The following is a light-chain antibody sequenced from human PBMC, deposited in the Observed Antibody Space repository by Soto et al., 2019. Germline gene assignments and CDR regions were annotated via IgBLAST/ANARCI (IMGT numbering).Light chain of an antibody. J-gene: IGKJ5*01. V-gene: IGKV3-11*01. CDR2: DAS. CDR3: QQRSNWPLIT. Sequence: EIVLTQSPATLSLSPGERATLSCRASQSVSSYFSWYQQKPGQAPSLLIYDASNRATGIPARFCGSGSGTDFTLTISSIEPEDFAVYYCQQRSNWPLITFGQGTRLEIK. CDR1: QSVSSY.